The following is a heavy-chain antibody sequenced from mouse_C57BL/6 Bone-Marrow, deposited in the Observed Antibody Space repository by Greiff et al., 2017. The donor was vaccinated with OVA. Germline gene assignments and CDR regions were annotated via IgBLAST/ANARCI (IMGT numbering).Heavy chain of an antibody. V-gene: IGHV1-58*01. J-gene: IGHJ3*01. Sequence: EVHLVESGAELVRPGSSVKMSCKTSGYTFTSYGINWVKQRPGQGLEWIGYIYIGNGYTEYNEKFKGKATLTSDTSSSTAYMQLSSLTSEDSAIYFCANSLYYGSRSWFAYWGQGTLVTVSA. D-gene: IGHD1-1*01. CDR3: ANSLYYGSRSWFAY. CDR2: IYIGNGYT. CDR1: GYTFTSYG.